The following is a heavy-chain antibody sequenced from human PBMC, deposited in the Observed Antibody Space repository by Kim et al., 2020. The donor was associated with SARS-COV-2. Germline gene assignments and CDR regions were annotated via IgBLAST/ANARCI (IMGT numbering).Heavy chain of an antibody. V-gene: IGHV3-66*01. CDR3: ATNLAAAGVV. J-gene: IGHJ4*02. D-gene: IGHD6-13*01. Sequence: DKTYYVESVKGRLTISIDNSKNTLYLQMSSLRVEDTAVYYCATNLAAAGVVWGQGTLVTVSS. CDR2: DKT.